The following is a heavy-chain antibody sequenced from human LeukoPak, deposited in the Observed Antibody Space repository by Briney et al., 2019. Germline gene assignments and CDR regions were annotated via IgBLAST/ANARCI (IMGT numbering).Heavy chain of an antibody. CDR3: ARDVRYYFDY. J-gene: IGHJ4*02. CDR2: ISITGSTI. Sequence: GGSLRLSCAASGFTFTSYSLNWVRQAPGKGLEWLSYISITGSTIYHADSVKGRFTISRDNAKNSLYLQMNSLRDEDTAVYYCARDVRYYFDYWGQGTLVTVSS. V-gene: IGHV3-48*02. CDR1: GFTFTSYS.